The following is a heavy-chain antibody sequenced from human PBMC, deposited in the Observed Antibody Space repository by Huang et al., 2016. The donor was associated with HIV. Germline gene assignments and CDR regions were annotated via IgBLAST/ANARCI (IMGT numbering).Heavy chain of an antibody. D-gene: IGHD3-10*01. CDR1: GFTFSTYN. V-gene: IGHV3-48*01. Sequence: EVQLMESGGGLVQPGGSLRLSCAASGFTFSTYNMNWVRQAPGKGLVWVSYITSSSGSIYYADSVKGRFTISRDNAKNSLYLQMNSLRAEDTAVYYCARFGSYYYGSGSYLDAFDIWGQGTMVTVSS. CDR2: ITSSSGSI. CDR3: ARFGSYYYGSGSYLDAFDI. J-gene: IGHJ3*02.